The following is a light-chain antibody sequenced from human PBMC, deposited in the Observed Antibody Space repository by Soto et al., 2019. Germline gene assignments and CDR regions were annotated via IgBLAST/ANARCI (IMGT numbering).Light chain of an antibody. CDR1: QSGLYNSDNKNY. J-gene: IGKJ4*01. V-gene: IGKV4-1*01. CDR3: QQYYTTLT. CDR2: WAS. Sequence: DIVMTQSPDSLAVSLGERATINCKSSQSGLYNSDNKNYLAWYQQKPGQPPKLLIYWASTRDSGVADRFSGSGSGADFTLTISSLQAEDVAVYYCQQYYTTLTFGGGTKVEIK.